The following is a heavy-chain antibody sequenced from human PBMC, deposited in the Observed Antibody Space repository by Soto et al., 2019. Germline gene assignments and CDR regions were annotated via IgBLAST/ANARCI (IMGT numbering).Heavy chain of an antibody. CDR1: GFTFSSYA. D-gene: IGHD3-10*01. CDR2: ISGSGGST. Sequence: GSLRLSCAASGFTFSSYAMSWVRQAPGKXLEWVSAISGSGGSTYYADSVKGRFTISRDNSKNTLYLHMNSLRAEDTAVYYCAKDSVRGSGTPPTSFDYWGQGTLVTVSS. CDR3: AKDSVRGSGTPPTSFDY. J-gene: IGHJ4*02. V-gene: IGHV3-23*01.